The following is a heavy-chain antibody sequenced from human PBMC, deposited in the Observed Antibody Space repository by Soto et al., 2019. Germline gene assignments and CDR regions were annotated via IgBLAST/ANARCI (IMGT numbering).Heavy chain of an antibody. CDR3: ARDGGRITMVRGVTPYYYYGMDV. J-gene: IGHJ6*02. V-gene: IGHV4-31*03. CDR1: GGSISSGGYY. CDR2: IYYSGST. Sequence: QVQLQESGPGLVKPSQTLSLTCTVSGGSISSGGYYWSWIRQHPGKGLEWIGYIYYSGSTYYNPSLKSRVTISVDTSKNQFSLKLSSVTAADTAVYYCARDGGRITMVRGVTPYYYYGMDVWGQGTTVTVSS. D-gene: IGHD3-10*01.